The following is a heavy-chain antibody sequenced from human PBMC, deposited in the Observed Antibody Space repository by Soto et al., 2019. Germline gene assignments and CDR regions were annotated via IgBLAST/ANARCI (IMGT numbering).Heavy chain of an antibody. D-gene: IGHD3-3*01. V-gene: IGHV1-24*01. Sequence: ASVKVSCKVSGYTLTELSMHWVRQAPGKGLEWMGGFDPEDGETIYAQKFQGRVTMTEDTSTDTAYMELSSLRSEDTAVYYCATVGGSGYYLPPPRSPLDYWGQGTLVTVSS. CDR1: GYTLTELS. CDR2: FDPEDGET. CDR3: ATVGGSGYYLPPPRSPLDY. J-gene: IGHJ4*02.